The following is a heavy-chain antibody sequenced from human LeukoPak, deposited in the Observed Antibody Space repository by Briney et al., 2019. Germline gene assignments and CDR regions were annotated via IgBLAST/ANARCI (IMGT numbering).Heavy chain of an antibody. J-gene: IGHJ3*02. Sequence: SETLSLTCTVSGGSISSYYWSWIRQPPGKGLEWIGYIYYSGSTNYNPSLKSRVTISVDTSKNQFSLKLSSVTAADTAVYYCASADSSGQDAFDIWGQGTMVTVSS. D-gene: IGHD3-22*01. CDR1: GGSISSYY. CDR3: ASADSSGQDAFDI. CDR2: IYYSGST. V-gene: IGHV4-59*08.